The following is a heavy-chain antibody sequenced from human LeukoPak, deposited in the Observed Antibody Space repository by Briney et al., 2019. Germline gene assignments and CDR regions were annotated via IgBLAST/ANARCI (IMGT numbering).Heavy chain of an antibody. J-gene: IGHJ4*02. CDR1: GFTLGNYW. CDR3: AYSDHFDT. V-gene: IGHV3-74*03. CDR2: GDGDGSHS. D-gene: IGHD4-17*01. Sequence: PGGSLRLSCAASGFTLGNYWMHWVRQAPGKGLVWVSRGDGDGSHSTYAYSVKGRFTISRDNAKTTLYLQMNRLTGEDTAVYSCAYSDHFDTWGQGTLVTVSS.